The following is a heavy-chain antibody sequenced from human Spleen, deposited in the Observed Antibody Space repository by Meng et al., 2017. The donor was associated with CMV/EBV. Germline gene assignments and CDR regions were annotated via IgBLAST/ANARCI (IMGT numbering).Heavy chain of an antibody. V-gene: IGHV3-11*04. Sequence: SGFTVSDYYMSWIRPAPGKGLEWVAYISSSGSTIYYADSVKGRFTISRDNAKNSLYLQMNSLRAEDTAVYYCAREYKVLRFLEWFSYWGQGTLVTVSS. CDR1: GFTVSDYY. CDR3: AREYKVLRFLEWFSY. D-gene: IGHD3-3*01. J-gene: IGHJ4*02. CDR2: ISSSGSTI.